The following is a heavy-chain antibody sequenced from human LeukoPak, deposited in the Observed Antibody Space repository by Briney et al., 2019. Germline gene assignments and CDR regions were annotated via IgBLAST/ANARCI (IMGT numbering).Heavy chain of an antibody. J-gene: IGHJ4*02. V-gene: IGHV4-34*01. CDR3: ARGWHYYATRFDY. D-gene: IGHD3-10*01. CDR1: GGSFSGYY. Sequence: SETVSLTCAVYGGSFSGYYWSWIRQPPGKGLEWIGEINHSGSTNYNPSLKSRVTISVDTSKNQFSLKLSSVTAADTAVYYCARGWHYYATRFDYWGQGIPVTVSS. CDR2: INHSGST.